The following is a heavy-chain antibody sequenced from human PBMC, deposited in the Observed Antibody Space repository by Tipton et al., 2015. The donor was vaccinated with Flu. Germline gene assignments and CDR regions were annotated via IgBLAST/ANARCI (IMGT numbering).Heavy chain of an antibody. D-gene: IGHD4-11*01. Sequence: LVKPSETLSLTCGVSGYSISSGYCWGWVRQPPGKGLEWIGNICPGSPYYNPSLRSRVTISVARAKAQFSLRLTSVTAADTAVYFCARRDFSNYVSEPKNWFDLWGQGTLVTVSS. J-gene: IGHJ5*01. CDR1: GYSISSGYC. CDR3: ARRDFSNYVSEPKNWFDL. V-gene: IGHV4-38-2*01. CDR2: ICPGSP.